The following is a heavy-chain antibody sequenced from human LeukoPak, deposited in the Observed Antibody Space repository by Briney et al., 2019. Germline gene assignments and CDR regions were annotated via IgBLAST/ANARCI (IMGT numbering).Heavy chain of an antibody. CDR1: GFAFSNFA. V-gene: IGHV3-23*01. J-gene: IGHJ6*03. D-gene: IGHD3-3*01. CDR3: AKMEGQRLYDYCMDV. CDR2: MSGSGYYT. Sequence: GGSLRLSCAASGFAFSNFAMSWVRQAPGKGLEWVSAMSGSGYYTYYVESVKGRFTISRDNSKNTLYLHMNSLRADDTAVYYCAKMEGQRLYDYCMDVWGRGTTVNVSS.